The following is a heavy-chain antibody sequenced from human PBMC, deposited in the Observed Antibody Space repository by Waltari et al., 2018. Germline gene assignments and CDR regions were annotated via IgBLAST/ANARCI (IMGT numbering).Heavy chain of an antibody. CDR2: ST. V-gene: IGHV4-30-2*04. CDR3: ARLAGGVTRYYFDY. Sequence: STYYNPSLKSRVTISVDTSKNQFSLKLSSVTAADTAVYYCARLAGGVTRYYFDYWGQGTLVTVSS. D-gene: IGHD1-26*01. J-gene: IGHJ4*02.